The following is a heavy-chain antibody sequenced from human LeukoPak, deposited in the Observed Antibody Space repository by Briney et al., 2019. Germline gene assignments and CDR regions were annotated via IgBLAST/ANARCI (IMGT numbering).Heavy chain of an antibody. Sequence: PGRSLRLSCAASGFTFNNFAMHWVRQAPGKGLEWVAVISYDGTNKYYADSVKGRFTISRDNSKNTLYLQMNSLRAEDTAVYYCARDRRVWIAVAGSLGYWGQGTLVTVSS. D-gene: IGHD6-19*01. CDR2: ISYDGTNK. CDR3: ARDRRVWIAVAGSLGY. J-gene: IGHJ4*02. CDR1: GFTFNNFA. V-gene: IGHV3-30-3*01.